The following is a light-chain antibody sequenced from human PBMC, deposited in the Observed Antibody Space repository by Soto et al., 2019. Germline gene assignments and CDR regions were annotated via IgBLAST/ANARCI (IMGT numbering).Light chain of an antibody. Sequence: QPVLTQPPSASASLGASVTLTCTLSSGYSNYKVDWYQQRPGKGPRFVMRVGTGGIVGSKGDGIPDRFSVLGSGLNRYLTIKNIQEEDASDYHCGADHGSGNNFVSLFGGGTKLTVL. CDR3: GADHGSGNNFVSL. CDR2: VGTGGIVG. V-gene: IGLV9-49*01. J-gene: IGLJ2*01. CDR1: SGYSNYK.